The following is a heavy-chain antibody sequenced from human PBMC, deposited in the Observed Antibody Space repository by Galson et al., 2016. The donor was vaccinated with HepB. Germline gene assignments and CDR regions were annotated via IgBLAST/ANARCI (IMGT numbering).Heavy chain of an antibody. D-gene: IGHD2-2*01. Sequence: SLRLSCAASGFKFDDYALHWVRQGPGKGLEWVAGLSWNSGAKGYADSVKGRFTISRDNTKNSLYLQMNSLRAEDTAVYYCAREAIRGSSRDDFDYWGQGTLVTVSS. CDR2: LSWNSGAK. J-gene: IGHJ4*02. CDR1: GFKFDDYA. CDR3: AREAIRGSSRDDFDY. V-gene: IGHV3-9*01.